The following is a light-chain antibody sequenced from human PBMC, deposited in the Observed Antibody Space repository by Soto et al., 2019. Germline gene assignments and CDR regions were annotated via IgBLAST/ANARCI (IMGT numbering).Light chain of an antibody. V-gene: IGKV1-5*03. J-gene: IGKJ1*01. CDR1: QSISAE. CDR2: KTS. CDR3: QKYNSYGSWT. Sequence: DIQMTKSPSTLSASVGERVTITCRASQSISAELAWYQQKPGKAPNLLIYKTSNLESGVPSRFSGSGSGTEFTLTISSLQPDDFATYYCQKYNSYGSWTFGQGTKVEVK.